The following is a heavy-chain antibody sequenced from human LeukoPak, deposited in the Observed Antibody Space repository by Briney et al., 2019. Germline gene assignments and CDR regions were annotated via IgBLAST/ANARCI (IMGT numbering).Heavy chain of an antibody. J-gene: IGHJ4*02. CDR1: GFTFSSYG. D-gene: IGHD5-18*01. CDR2: IKKDGSEK. Sequence: GGSLRLSCAASGFTFSSYGMHWVRQAPGKGLEWVANIKKDGSEKYYVDSVKGRFTISRDNAKTSLYLQMNSLRAEDTAIYYCARHLSGVTGYTYGRGIDYWGQGTLVTVSS. V-gene: IGHV3-7*01. CDR3: ARHLSGVTGYTYGRGIDY.